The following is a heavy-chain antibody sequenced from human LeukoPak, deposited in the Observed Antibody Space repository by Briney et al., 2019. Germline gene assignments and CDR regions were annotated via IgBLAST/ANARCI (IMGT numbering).Heavy chain of an antibody. CDR2: ISSSSSYI. CDR1: GFTFSSYN. CDR3: AREKAVGTVTTIDY. J-gene: IGHJ4*02. V-gene: IGHV3-21*01. D-gene: IGHD4-17*01. Sequence: GGSLRLSRAASGFTFSSYNMNWVRQAPGKGLEWVSSISSSSSYIYYADSVKGRFTISRDNAKNSLYLQMNSLRAEDTAVYYCAREKAVGTVTTIDYWGQGTLVTVSS.